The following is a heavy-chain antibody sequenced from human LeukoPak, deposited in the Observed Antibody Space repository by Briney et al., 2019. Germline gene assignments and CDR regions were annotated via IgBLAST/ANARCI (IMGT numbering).Heavy chain of an antibody. CDR1: GFIFSNYW. Sequence: PGGSLRLSCTASGFIFSNYWMSWIRQAPGRGVEWVASIKQDGTETHYVDSVKGRFTISKDNAKNSLYLQLDSLRVEDTAVNYCAREDHSNYQYWGQGILVTVSS. CDR3: AREDHSNYQY. CDR2: IKQDGTET. J-gene: IGHJ4*02. D-gene: IGHD4-11*01. V-gene: IGHV3-7*03.